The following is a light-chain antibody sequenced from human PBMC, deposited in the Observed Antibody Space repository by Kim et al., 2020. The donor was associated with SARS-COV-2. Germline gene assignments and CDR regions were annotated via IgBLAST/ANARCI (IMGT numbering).Light chain of an antibody. CDR1: QSVGSS. CDR2: GAS. CDR3: QQYFSYYT. V-gene: IGKV1-5*01. J-gene: IGKJ2*01. Sequence: SAAVGDSVTITCRASQSVGSSLGWYQQKAGKAPKLLIYGASRLESGVPSRFSGSGSGTEFTLTISSLQPDDFATYYCQQYFSYYTFGQGTKVDIK.